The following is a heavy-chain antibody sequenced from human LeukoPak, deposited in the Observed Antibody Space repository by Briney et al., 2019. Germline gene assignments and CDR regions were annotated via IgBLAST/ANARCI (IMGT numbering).Heavy chain of an antibody. CDR3: ARVGVGATRHFDY. CDR1: GGSVSSGSYY. V-gene: IGHV4-61*01. D-gene: IGHD1-26*01. CDR2: IYYSGST. Sequence: SETLSLTCTVSGGSVSSGSYYWSWIRQPPGKGLEWIGYIYYSGSTNYNPSLKSRVTIPVDTSKNQFSLKLSSVTAADTAVYYCARVGVGATRHFDYWGQGTLVTVSS. J-gene: IGHJ4*02.